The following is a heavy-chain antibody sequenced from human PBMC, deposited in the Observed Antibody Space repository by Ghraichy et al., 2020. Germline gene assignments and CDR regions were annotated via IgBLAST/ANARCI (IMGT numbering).Heavy chain of an antibody. J-gene: IGHJ4*02. CDR2: ISARGST. CDR1: NGYISSYF. Sequence: PETLSLTCTVSNGYISSYFWSWIRQPPWKGLEWIGYISARGSTRYNPSLKSRVSMSIDTSKSQFSLNLSSVTAADTATYYCARSYSGSYSFDYWGQGALVTVSS. D-gene: IGHD1-26*01. V-gene: IGHV4-4*09. CDR3: ARSYSGSYSFDY.